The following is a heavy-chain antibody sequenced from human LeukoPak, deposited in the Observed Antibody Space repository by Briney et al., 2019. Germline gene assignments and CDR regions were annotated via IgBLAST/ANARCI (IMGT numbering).Heavy chain of an antibody. CDR3: AKARVGATELIDY. CDR1: GFTLDDYA. CDR2: ISWNRGSI. J-gene: IGHJ4*02. V-gene: IGHV3-9*01. Sequence: PGGSLRLSCAASGFTLDDYAMHWVRHAPGKGLEWVSGISWNRGSIGYADSVKGRFTISREKDKNSLSLQMNSLRAEDTALYYCAKARVGATELIDYWGQGTLVTVSP. D-gene: IGHD1-26*01.